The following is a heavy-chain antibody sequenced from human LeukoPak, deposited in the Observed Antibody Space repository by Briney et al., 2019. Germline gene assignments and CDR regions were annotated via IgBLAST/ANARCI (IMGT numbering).Heavy chain of an antibody. CDR2: IKQDGSEK. J-gene: IGHJ3*02. CDR3: ARPHSISGDDAFDI. D-gene: IGHD3-3*01. CDR1: GFTFSRYW. Sequence: GGSLRLSRAASGFTFSRYWMTWVRQAPGKGLEWVANIKQDGSEKYYVGSVMGRFTISRDNAKNSLFLQMNGLRAEDTAVYYCARPHSISGDDAFDIWGHGTMVSVSS. V-gene: IGHV3-7*01.